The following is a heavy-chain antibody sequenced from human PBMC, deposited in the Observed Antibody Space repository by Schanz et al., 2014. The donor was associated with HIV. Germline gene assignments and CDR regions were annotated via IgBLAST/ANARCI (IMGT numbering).Heavy chain of an antibody. J-gene: IGHJ6*02. Sequence: QVQLVQSGAEVKKPGASVKVSCKASGYTFTRDYIQWVRQAPGQGLEGMAIINPSGVSLNTAQKFQGRLTMTRDTSTNTVYMELSSLRSEDTAVYYCARRVPLYYHAMDVWGQGTTVTVSS. CDR1: GYTFTRDY. CDR2: INPSGVSL. CDR3: ARRVPLYYHAMDV. V-gene: IGHV1-46*01.